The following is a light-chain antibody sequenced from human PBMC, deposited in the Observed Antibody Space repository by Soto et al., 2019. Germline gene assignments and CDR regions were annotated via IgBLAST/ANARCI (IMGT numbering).Light chain of an antibody. CDR3: QQYNIWPPYT. Sequence: EIVLTQSPGTLSLSPVEGAALSCRASQSVSDYLAWYQQKPGQVPRLLIYEASRRATGTPARFSGSGSGTEFTLTISSLQPEDFAVYYCQQYNIWPPYTFGQGTKVDIK. CDR1: QSVSDY. V-gene: IGKV3-11*01. J-gene: IGKJ2*01. CDR2: EAS.